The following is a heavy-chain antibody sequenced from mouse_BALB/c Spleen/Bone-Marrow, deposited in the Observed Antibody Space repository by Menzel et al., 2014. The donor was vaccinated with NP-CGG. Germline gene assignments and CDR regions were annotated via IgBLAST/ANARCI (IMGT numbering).Heavy chain of an antibody. CDR1: GYAFSSSW. Sequence: QVQLQQSGPELVKPGASVKISCKASGYAFSSSWMNWVKQRPGQGLERIGRIYPGDGDTNYNGKFKGKATLTADKSSSTAYMQLSSLTSVDSAVYFCARNSYYGSSYNYFDYWGQGTTLTVSS. CDR2: IYPGDGDT. CDR3: ARNSYYGSSYNYFDY. V-gene: IGHV1-82*01. J-gene: IGHJ2*01. D-gene: IGHD1-1*01.